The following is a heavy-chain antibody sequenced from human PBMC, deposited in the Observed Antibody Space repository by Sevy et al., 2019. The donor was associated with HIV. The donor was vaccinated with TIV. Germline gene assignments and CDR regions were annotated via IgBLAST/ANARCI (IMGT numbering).Heavy chain of an antibody. J-gene: IGHJ3*02. Sequence: GGSLRLSCAASGFTFSSYWMSWVRQAPGKGLEWVANIKQDGSEKYYVDSVKGRFTISRDNAKNSPYLQMNSLRAEDTAVYYCASSSVLRGYADDHDAFDIWGQGTMVTVSS. CDR3: ASSSVLRGYADDHDAFDI. CDR1: GFTFSSYW. V-gene: IGHV3-7*01. D-gene: IGHD2-2*01. CDR2: IKQDGSEK.